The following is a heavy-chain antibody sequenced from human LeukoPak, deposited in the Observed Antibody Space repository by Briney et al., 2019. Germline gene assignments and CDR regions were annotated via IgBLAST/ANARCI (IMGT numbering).Heavy chain of an antibody. CDR3: AKVPPGYDASGPIDY. CDR2: IKQDGNEK. CDR1: GLTISNYW. Sequence: GGSLRLFCTASGLTISNYWMSWVRQAPGKGLEWVANIKQDGNEKYYVDSVKGRFTISRDNAKNSLYLQMNGLRPEDTAVYYCAKVPPGYDASGPIDYWGQGTLVTVSS. V-gene: IGHV3-7*03. D-gene: IGHD3-22*01. J-gene: IGHJ4*02.